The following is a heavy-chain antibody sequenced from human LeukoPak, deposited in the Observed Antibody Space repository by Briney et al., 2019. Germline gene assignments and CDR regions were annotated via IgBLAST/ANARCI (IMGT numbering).Heavy chain of an antibody. Sequence: SETLSLTCAVSGGSISSGGYSWSWIRQPPGKGLEWIGYIYHSGSTYYNPSLKSRVTISVDRSKNQFSLKLSSVTAADTAVYYCARSQRNWFDPWGQGTLVTVSS. CDR2: IYHSGST. J-gene: IGHJ5*02. V-gene: IGHV4-30-2*01. CDR1: GGSISSGGYS. CDR3: ARSQRNWFDP.